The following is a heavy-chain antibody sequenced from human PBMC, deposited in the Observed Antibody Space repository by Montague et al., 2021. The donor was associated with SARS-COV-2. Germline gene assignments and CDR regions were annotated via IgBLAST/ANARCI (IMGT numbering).Heavy chain of an antibody. Sequence: SETLSLTCAVYGGSFSGFYWSWIRQSPGKGLEWIGEINHSGSTNYNPSLKNRVTMSVDTSKKEFSLHLRSVTAAETGVYYCATYGSGTKEDAFDIWGQGTMVTVSS. CDR2: INHSGST. CDR1: GGSFSGFY. J-gene: IGHJ3*02. D-gene: IGHD3-10*01. CDR3: ATYGSGTKEDAFDI. V-gene: IGHV4-34*01.